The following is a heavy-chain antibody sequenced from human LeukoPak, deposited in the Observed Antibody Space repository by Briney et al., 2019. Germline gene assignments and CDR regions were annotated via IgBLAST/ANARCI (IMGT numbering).Heavy chain of an antibody. CDR2: ISFDEINK. D-gene: IGHD5-12*01. CDR1: GFTLSSYG. Sequence: PGGSLRLSCAASGFTLSSYGMHWVRQAPGKGLEWVALISFDEINKFYTDSVKGRFTISRDISGNTVFLEMNNLRGEDTAVYYCAKGGVGYRYFDFWGQGTLVTVSS. CDR3: AKGGVGYRYFDF. J-gene: IGHJ4*02. V-gene: IGHV3-30*18.